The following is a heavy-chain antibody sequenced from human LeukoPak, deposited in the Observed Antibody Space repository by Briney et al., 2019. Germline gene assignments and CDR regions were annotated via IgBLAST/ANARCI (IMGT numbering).Heavy chain of an antibody. CDR1: GFYFANYA. D-gene: IGHD3-10*01. V-gene: IGHV3-7*01. CDR2: INQDGTEK. CDR3: AKVAKYYYGSETYYFFEH. J-gene: IGHJ4*02. Sequence: GGSLRLSCAASGFYFANYAMSWVRQAPGKGLEWVANINQDGTEKYYVDSVKGRFTISRDNAKNSLDLQMNSLRVEDTAVYYCAKVAKYYYGSETYYFFEHWGQGTPVTASS.